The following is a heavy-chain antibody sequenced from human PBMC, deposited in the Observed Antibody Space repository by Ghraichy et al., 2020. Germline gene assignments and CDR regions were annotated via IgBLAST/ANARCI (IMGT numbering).Heavy chain of an antibody. CDR2: MFYSGST. V-gene: IGHV4-59*08. CDR3: ARHGDNWGAGPAPRGYYYAMHV. D-gene: IGHD7-27*01. Sequence: SETLSLTCTVSGGSISSYYWSWIRQPPGKGLEWIGFMFYSGSTNYNPSLKSRISISIDTSKNQFSLKLSSVTAADTAIYFCARHGDNWGAGPAPRGYYYAMHVWGQGTTVTVSS. J-gene: IGHJ6*02. CDR1: GGSISSYY.